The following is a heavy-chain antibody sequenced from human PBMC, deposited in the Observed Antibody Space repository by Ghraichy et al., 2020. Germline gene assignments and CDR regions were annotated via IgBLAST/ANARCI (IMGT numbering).Heavy chain of an antibody. J-gene: IGHJ5*02. Sequence: SETLSLTCAVYGGSFSGYYWSWIRQPPGKGLEWIGEINHSGSTNYNPSLKSRVTISVDTSKNQFSLKLSSVTAADTAVYYCARAYYDFWSGYLPAFDPWGQGTLVTVSS. D-gene: IGHD3-3*01. CDR2: INHSGST. V-gene: IGHV4-34*01. CDR3: ARAYYDFWSGYLPAFDP. CDR1: GGSFSGYY.